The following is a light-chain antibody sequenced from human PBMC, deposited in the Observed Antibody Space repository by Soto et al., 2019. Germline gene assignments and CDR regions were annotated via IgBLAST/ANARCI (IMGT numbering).Light chain of an antibody. CDR3: QQRSNWTIT. Sequence: EIVLTQSPSTLSLSPGSRSNLSCRASQSVSSYLAWYQQKTGEAPRLLMYDASNRATGIPARLSGSGYGTDLTITISSIEPEDFEVYYCQQRSNWTITFGQGTRLEI. J-gene: IGKJ5*01. CDR2: DAS. CDR1: QSVSSY. V-gene: IGKV3-11*01.